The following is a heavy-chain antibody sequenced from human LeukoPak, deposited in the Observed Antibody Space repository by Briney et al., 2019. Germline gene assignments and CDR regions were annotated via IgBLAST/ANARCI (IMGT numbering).Heavy chain of an antibody. D-gene: IGHD6-19*01. J-gene: IGHJ5*02. CDR2: ISSSSSYI. CDR1: GFTFSSYS. V-gene: IGHV3-21*01. CDR3: ARDYVGYSSGHGHWFDP. Sequence: GGSLRLSCAASGFTFSSYSMNWVRQAPGKGLEWVSSISSSSSYIYYADSVKGRFTISRDNAKNSLYLQMNSLRAEDTAVYYCARDYVGYSSGHGHWFDPWGQGTLVTVSS.